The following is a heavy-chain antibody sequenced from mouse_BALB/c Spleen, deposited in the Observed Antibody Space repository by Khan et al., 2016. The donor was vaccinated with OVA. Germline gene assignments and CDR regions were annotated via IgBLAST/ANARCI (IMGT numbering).Heavy chain of an antibody. D-gene: IGHD1-1*01. V-gene: IGHV1-20*02. CDR1: GYSFTGYF. J-gene: IGHJ2*01. CDR3: TRIYRSDFDY. Sequence: EVQLQQSGPELVRPGASVKISCKASGYSFTGYFMNWVMQSHGKSLEWIGRINPHIGETFYNQRFKEKATLTVDESSSKAHMELRSLASEDSAVYYCTRIYRSDFDYWGQGTTLTVSS. CDR2: INPHIGET.